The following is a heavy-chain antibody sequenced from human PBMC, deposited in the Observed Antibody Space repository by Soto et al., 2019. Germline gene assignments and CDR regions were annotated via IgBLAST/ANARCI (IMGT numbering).Heavy chain of an antibody. D-gene: IGHD3-10*01. V-gene: IGHV4-4*07. CDR2: IYTSGST. CDR1: GGSMSSYY. Sequence: SETLSLTCTVSGGSMSSYYWSWIRQPAGKGLEWIGRIYTSGSTNYNPSLKSRVTMSVDTSKNQFSLKLSSVTAADTAVYYCARVHGSYVFEWFDPWGQGTLVTVSS. J-gene: IGHJ5*02. CDR3: ARVHGSYVFEWFDP.